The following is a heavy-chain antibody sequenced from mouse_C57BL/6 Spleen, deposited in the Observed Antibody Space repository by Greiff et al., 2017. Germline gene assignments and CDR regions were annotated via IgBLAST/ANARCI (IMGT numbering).Heavy chain of an antibody. V-gene: IGHV1-18*01. Sequence: EVQLVESGPELVKPGASVKIPCKASGYTFTDYNMDWVKQSHGKSLEWIGDINPNNGGTIYNQKFKGKATWTVDKSSSTAYMELRSLTSEDTAVYYCARSRGYSNFFDYWGQGTTLTVSS. J-gene: IGHJ2*01. CDR2: INPNNGGT. CDR1: GYTFTDYN. D-gene: IGHD2-5*01. CDR3: ARSRGYSNFFDY.